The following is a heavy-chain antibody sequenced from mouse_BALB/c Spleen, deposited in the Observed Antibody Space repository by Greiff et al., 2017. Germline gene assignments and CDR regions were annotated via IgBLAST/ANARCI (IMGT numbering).Heavy chain of an antibody. D-gene: IGHD1-1*01. CDR3: TRSDYYGYAMDY. CDR2: ISSGSSTI. CDR1: GFTFSSFG. Sequence: EVQRVESGGGLVQPGGSRKLSCAASGFTFSSFGMHWVRQAPEKGLEWVAYISSGSSTINYADTVKGRFTISRDNPKNTLFLQMTSLRSEDTAMYYCTRSDYYGYAMDYWGQGTSVTVSS. J-gene: IGHJ4*01. V-gene: IGHV5-17*02.